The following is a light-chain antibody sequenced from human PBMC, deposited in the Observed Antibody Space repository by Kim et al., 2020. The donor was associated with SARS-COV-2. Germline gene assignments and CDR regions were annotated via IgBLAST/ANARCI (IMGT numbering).Light chain of an antibody. CDR1: SSNIGAGYD. Sequence: VTISCTGSSSNIGAGYDVHWYQQLPGPAPKLLIYGNSNRPSGVPDRFSGSKSGTSASLAITGLQAEDEADYYCQSYDSSLSGWVFGGGTQLTVL. CDR3: QSYDSSLSGWV. CDR2: GNS. J-gene: IGLJ3*02. V-gene: IGLV1-40*01.